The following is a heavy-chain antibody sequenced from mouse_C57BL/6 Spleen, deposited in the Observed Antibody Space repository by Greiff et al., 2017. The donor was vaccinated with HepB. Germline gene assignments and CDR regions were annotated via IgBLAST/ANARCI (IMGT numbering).Heavy chain of an antibody. CDR3: ARGDSSGYLDY. D-gene: IGHD3-2*02. V-gene: IGHV1-82*01. Sequence: VQLVESGPELVKPGASVKISCKASGYAFSSSWMNWVKQRPGKGLEWIGRIYPGDGDTNYNGKFKGKATLTADKSSSTAYMQLSSLTSEDSAVYFCARGDSSGYLDYWGQGTSVTVSS. J-gene: IGHJ4*01. CDR1: GYAFSSSW. CDR2: IYPGDGDT.